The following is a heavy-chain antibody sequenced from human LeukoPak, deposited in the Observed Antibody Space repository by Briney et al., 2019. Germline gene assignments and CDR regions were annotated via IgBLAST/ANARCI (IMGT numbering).Heavy chain of an antibody. CDR3: ARGSWGEIAGRKSFEF. V-gene: IGHV1-8*01. CDR1: EYTFTSYD. D-gene: IGHD6-6*01. J-gene: IGHJ4*02. Sequence: ASVTVSRKASEYTFTSYDINWVRQATGQGLEWMGWMNPNSGNTGYAQKFQGRVTMTRVTSISTAYMELNNLTSEDTAVYYCARGSWGEIAGRKSFEFWGQGSLVTVSS. CDR2: MNPNSGNT.